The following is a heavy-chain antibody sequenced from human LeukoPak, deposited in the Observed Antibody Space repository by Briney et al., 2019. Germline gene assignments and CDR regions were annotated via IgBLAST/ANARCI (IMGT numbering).Heavy chain of an antibody. CDR1: GYSFNDKY. D-gene: IGHD3-9*01. J-gene: IGHJ4*02. CDR2: INPNSGGT. V-gene: IGHV1-2*02. CDR3: ARGGSYDILTGYYHYFDY. Sequence: ASVKVSCKASGYSFNDKYLHWVRQAPGQGLEWMGSINPNSGGTNYAQKFQGRVTMTRDTSISTAYMELSRLRSDDTAVYYCARGGSYDILTGYYHYFDYWGQGTLVTVSS.